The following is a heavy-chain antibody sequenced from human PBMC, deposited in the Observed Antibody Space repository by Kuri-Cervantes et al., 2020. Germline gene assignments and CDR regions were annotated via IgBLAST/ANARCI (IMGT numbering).Heavy chain of an antibody. CDR2: IIPIFGTA. V-gene: IGHV1-69*13. CDR1: GGTFSSYA. J-gene: IGHJ6*02. CDR3: ARDSRYCSSTSCYAVPDYYGMDV. D-gene: IGHD2-2*01. Sequence: SVKVSCKASGGTFSSYAISWVRQAPGQGLEWMGGIIPIFGTANYAQKFQGRDTITADESTSTAYMELSSLRSEDTAVYYCARDSRYCSSTSCYAVPDYYGMDVWGQGTTVTVSS.